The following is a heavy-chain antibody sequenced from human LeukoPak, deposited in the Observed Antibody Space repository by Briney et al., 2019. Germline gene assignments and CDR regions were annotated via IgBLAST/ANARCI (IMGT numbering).Heavy chain of an antibody. CDR2: ISYDGSNK. Sequence: GGSLRLSCAASGFTFSSYAMHWVRQAPGKGLEWVAVISYDGSNKYYADSVKGRFTISRDNSKNTLYLQMNSLRAEDTAVYYCARRQYSSSWYYYYYGMDVWGQGTTVTVSS. CDR3: ARRQYSSSWYYYYYGMDV. J-gene: IGHJ6*02. D-gene: IGHD6-13*01. CDR1: GFTFSSYA. V-gene: IGHV3-30*04.